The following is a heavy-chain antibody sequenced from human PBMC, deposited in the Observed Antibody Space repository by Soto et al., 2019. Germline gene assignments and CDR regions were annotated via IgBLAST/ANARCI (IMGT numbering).Heavy chain of an antibody. J-gene: IGHJ4*02. CDR2: ISYDGSNK. Sequence: QVQLVESGGGVVQPGRSLRLSCAASGFTFSSYAMHWVRQAPGKGLEWVAVISYDGSNKYYADSVKGRFTISRDNSKNTLYLQMNSLRAEDTAVYYCERELDYWGQGTMVTVSS. CDR1: GFTFSSYA. V-gene: IGHV3-30-3*01. CDR3: ERELDY.